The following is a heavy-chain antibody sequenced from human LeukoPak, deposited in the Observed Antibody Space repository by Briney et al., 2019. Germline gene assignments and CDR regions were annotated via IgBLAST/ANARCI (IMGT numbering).Heavy chain of an antibody. J-gene: IGHJ4*02. Sequence: GGSLRLSCAASGFTFNNYAMNWVRQAPGKGLEWVSYISSSSTTIYYADSVKGHFTISRDNARNSLYLQMNSLRVEDTAVYYCAREKLQWLAEFDYWGQGTLVTVSS. CDR3: AREKLQWLAEFDY. D-gene: IGHD6-19*01. V-gene: IGHV3-48*04. CDR1: GFTFNNYA. CDR2: ISSSSTTI.